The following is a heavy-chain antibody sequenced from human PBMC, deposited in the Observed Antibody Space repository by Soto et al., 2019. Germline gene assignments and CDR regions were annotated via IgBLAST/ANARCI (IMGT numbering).Heavy chain of an antibody. CDR3: TRDRTLSRINMVRGAVVAFDI. Sequence: EVQLVESGGGLVQPGRSLRLSCTASGFTFGDYAMSWFRQAPGKGLEWVGFIRSKAYGGTTEYAASVKGRFTISRDDSKSIAYLQMNSLKTEDTAVYYCTRDRTLSRINMVRGAVVAFDIWGQGTMVTVSS. V-gene: IGHV3-49*03. CDR1: GFTFGDYA. D-gene: IGHD3-10*01. CDR2: IRSKAYGGTT. J-gene: IGHJ3*02.